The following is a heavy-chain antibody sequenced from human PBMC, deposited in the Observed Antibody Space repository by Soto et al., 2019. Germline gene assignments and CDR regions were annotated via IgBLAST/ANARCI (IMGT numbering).Heavy chain of an antibody. D-gene: IGHD3-10*01. Sequence: QITLKESGPTLVEPTQTLTLTCTFSELSLSTSGVGVGWIRQPPGKALDWLALIYWDDDKRYSPFLKSRLTITKVTSNNQVVLTMTNMDPVDTATYYCVHSHVLRWFGFDSWGQGTLVTVPS. CDR2: IYWDDDK. J-gene: IGHJ4*02. CDR1: ELSLSTSGVG. V-gene: IGHV2-5*02. CDR3: VHSHVLRWFGFDS.